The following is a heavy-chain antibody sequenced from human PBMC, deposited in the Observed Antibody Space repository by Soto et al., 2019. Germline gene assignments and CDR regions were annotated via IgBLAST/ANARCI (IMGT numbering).Heavy chain of an antibody. CDR2: INVEGTYS. D-gene: IGHD3-10*01. CDR3: ARDVAPAETPGDDFDY. Sequence: EVQLVESGGGVVQPGGSLRLSCAASGFTFTNYWMHWVRQVPGKGLAWVARINVEGTYSSYADFAKGRFTISRDDAKNTVYRQVNSLSAEDTAVYYWARDVAPAETPGDDFDYWGQGTLVTVSP. CDR1: GFTFTNYW. V-gene: IGHV3-74*01. J-gene: IGHJ4*02.